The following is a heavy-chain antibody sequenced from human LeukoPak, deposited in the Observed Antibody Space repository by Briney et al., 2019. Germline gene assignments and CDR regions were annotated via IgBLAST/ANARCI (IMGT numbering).Heavy chain of an antibody. V-gene: IGHV4-59*02. D-gene: IGHD3-10*01. CDR2: MYYSGST. CDR3: ARVSRWFGELPGLDS. Sequence: SETLSLTCTVSGGPDSSYYWSWIRQPPGKGLEWIGYMYYSGSTNYNPSLKSRVTISADTSKNQFSLKLSSVTAADTAVYYCARVSRWFGELPGLDSWGQGTLVTVSS. J-gene: IGHJ4*02. CDR1: GGPDSSYY.